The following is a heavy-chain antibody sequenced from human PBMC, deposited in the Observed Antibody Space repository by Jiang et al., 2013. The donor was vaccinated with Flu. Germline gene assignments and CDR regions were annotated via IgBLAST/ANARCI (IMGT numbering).Heavy chain of an antibody. CDR1: GYTFTKYY. J-gene: IGHJ4*02. CDR3: VRDEGTEWFGERNYFDY. V-gene: IGHV1-46*03. D-gene: IGHD3-10*01. CDR2: IDPSGGST. Sequence: SGAEVKKPGASVKVSCEASGYTFTKYYVHWVRQAPGQGPEWMGIIDPSGGSTTYAQKFQGRVTMTRDTSTSTVYMKLSSLISDDTAVYYCVRDEGTEWFGERNYFDYWGQGTLVTVSS.